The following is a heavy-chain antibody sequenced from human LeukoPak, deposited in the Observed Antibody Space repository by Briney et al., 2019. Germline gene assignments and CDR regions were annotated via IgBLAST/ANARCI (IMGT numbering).Heavy chain of an antibody. D-gene: IGHD2-2*01. J-gene: IGHJ4*02. Sequence: KPSETLSLTCTVSGGSISSYYWSWIRQPPGKGLEWIGYIYYSGSTNYNPSLKSRVTISVATSKNQFSLKLSSVTAADTAVYYCARTLGYCSSTSCYGGYYFDYWGQGTLVTVSS. CDR2: IYYSGST. CDR1: GGSISSYY. V-gene: IGHV4-59*01. CDR3: ARTLGYCSSTSCYGGYYFDY.